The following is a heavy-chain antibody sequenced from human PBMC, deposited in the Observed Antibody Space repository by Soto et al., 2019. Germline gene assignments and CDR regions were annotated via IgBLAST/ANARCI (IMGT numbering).Heavy chain of an antibody. CDR1: GFTFSSYT. V-gene: IGHV3-23*01. J-gene: IGHJ4*02. Sequence: GGSLRLSCAASGFTFSSYTMSWVRQAPGKGLEWVSAISGSGGSTYYADSVKGRFTISRDNSKNTLYLQMNSLRAEDTAVYYCPKDLSDNVLAPFDYWGQGTLVTVSS. CDR3: PKDLSDNVLAPFDY. CDR2: ISGSGGST. D-gene: IGHD2-8*01.